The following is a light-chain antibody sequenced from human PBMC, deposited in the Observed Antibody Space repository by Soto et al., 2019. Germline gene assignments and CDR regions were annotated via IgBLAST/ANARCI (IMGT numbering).Light chain of an antibody. V-gene: IGLV2-14*01. CDR2: DVS. CDR1: SGDVGGYNY. J-gene: IGLJ2*01. CDR3: SSYTTSSTRVV. Sequence: QSVLTQPASVSGSPGQSITISCTGTSGDVGGYNYVSWYQQHPGKAPKLMIYDVSNRPSGVSNRFSGSKSGNTASLTISGLQAEDDSYYYCSSYTTSSTRVVFGGGTQLTVL.